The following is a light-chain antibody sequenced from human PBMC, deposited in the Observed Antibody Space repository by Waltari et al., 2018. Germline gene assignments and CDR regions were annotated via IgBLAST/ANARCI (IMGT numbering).Light chain of an antibody. J-gene: IGKJ5*01. CDR2: GAS. CDR3: QQYLQWPPAIT. Sequence: ILLTQSPATLSVSPGERATLSCRASQNIDTRLAWYQHKLGQAPRLLIYGASTRATDIPARFSGSGFGTDFSLTINSLQSEDFAVYYCQQYLQWPPAITFGPGTRLDFK. V-gene: IGKV3-15*01. CDR1: QNIDTR.